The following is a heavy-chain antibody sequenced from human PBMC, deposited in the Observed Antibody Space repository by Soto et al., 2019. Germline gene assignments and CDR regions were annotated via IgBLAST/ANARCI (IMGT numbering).Heavy chain of an antibody. D-gene: IGHD4-17*01. V-gene: IGHV3-23*01. CDR1: GFTFSNYA. CDR3: ARDQDDYGDSVLGDSYYYPSYGLDV. CDR2: ISGSDDRT. Sequence: HLLESGGGLVPPGGSLRLSCAASGFTFSNYAMSWVRQAPGKGLEWVAGISGSDDRTFHADPVKGRFTISRDNSRNTLYLQMSRLSAQDTAVDYCARDQDDYGDSVLGDSYYYPSYGLDVGGQGPTVTVSS. J-gene: IGHJ6*02.